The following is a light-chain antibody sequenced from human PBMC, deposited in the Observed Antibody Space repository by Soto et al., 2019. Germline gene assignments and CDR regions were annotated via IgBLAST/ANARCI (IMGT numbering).Light chain of an antibody. V-gene: IGLV2-14*01. J-gene: IGLJ3*02. CDR2: EIS. CDR3: GSYTSATTWV. CDR1: NNDIGNYKY. Sequence: QSALTQPASVSGSPGQSITISCTGTNNDIGNYKYVSWYQQHPGKAPKLLIYEISNRPSGISNRFSGSKSGNTASLSISGLQPEDEASYFCGSYTSATTWVFGGGTKLTVL.